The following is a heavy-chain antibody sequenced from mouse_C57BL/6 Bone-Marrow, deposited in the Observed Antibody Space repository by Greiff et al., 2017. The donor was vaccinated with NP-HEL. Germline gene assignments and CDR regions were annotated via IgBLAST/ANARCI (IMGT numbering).Heavy chain of an antibody. Sequence: EVKVVESEGGLVQPGSSMKLSCTASGFTFSDYYMAWVRQVPEKGLEWVANINYDGSSTYYLDSLKSRFIISRDNAKNILYLQMSSLKSEDTATYYCARDRGYGSSSENYYAMDYWGQGTSVTVSS. D-gene: IGHD1-1*01. CDR2: INYDGSST. V-gene: IGHV5-16*01. CDR3: ARDRGYGSSSENYYAMDY. CDR1: GFTFSDYY. J-gene: IGHJ4*01.